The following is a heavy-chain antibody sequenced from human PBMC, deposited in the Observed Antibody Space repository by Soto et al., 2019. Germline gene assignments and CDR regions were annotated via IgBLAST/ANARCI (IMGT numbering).Heavy chain of an antibody. J-gene: IGHJ4*02. CDR3: ASRDPGTSVDY. CDR2: IYRTGST. D-gene: IGHD1-7*01. Sequence: QVQLQESGPGLVKPSGTLSLTCAVSGGSFTRNNWWTWVRQPPGQGLEWIGEIYRTGSTNYNPSLKSRVTIPLDTSENQCSLKVTSLTAADTAVYYCASRDPGTSVDYWGQGTLVTVAS. V-gene: IGHV4-4*02. CDR1: GGSFTRNNW.